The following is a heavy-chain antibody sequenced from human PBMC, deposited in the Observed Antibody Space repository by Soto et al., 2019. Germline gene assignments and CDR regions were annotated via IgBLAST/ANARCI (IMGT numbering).Heavy chain of an antibody. Sequence: SQTLSLNCAISGDSVSSNTASWNWIRQSPSRGLEWLGRTYFRPKWYNDYAVSVKSRIIINPDTSNNQFSLQLNSVTPEDTAVYFRSKGDNLGPKTGYAFDPWGQGIMVTVSS. V-gene: IGHV6-1*01. CDR3: SKGDNLGPKTGYAFDP. CDR1: GDSVSSNTAS. J-gene: IGHJ5*02. D-gene: IGHD5-12*01. CDR2: TYFRPKWYN.